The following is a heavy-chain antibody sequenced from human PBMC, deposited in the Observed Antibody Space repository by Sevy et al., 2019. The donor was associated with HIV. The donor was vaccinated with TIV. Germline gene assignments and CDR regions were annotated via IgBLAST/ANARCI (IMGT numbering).Heavy chain of an antibody. CDR2: ISSSSNYI. CDR1: EFTFSTYT. D-gene: IGHD6-13*01. V-gene: IGHV3-21*01. J-gene: IGHJ6*03. CDR3: ARGIAARYFMDV. Sequence: GGSLRLSCAASEFTFSTYTVNWVRQAPGKGLEWVSSISSSSNYIYYADSVKGRFTISRDNAKNALYLQMNSLRAEDTAVYYCARGIAARYFMDVWGKGTTVTVSS.